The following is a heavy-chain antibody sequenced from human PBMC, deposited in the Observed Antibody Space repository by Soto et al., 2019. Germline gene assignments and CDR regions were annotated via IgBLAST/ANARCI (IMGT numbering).Heavy chain of an antibody. J-gene: IGHJ5*02. CDR1: GYTFSNYG. Sequence: GALVKVSCKTSGYTFSNYGITWVRQAPGQPLEWLGWISLYSDGTNYAQKFQGRVSMTTDTSTTTAYMELRSLRSDDTAVYYCARVVAAADAEFGTWGQGTLLTVSS. D-gene: IGHD6-25*01. CDR2: ISLYSDGT. V-gene: IGHV1-18*01. CDR3: ARVVAAADAEFGT.